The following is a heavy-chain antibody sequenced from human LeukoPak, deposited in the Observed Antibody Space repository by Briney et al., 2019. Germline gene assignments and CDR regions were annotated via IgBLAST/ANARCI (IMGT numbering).Heavy chain of an antibody. V-gene: IGHV3-74*01. CDR1: GFTFSTYW. D-gene: IGHD1-1*01. J-gene: IGHJ4*02. CDR3: ARAPPYSAGGIDY. CDR2: VNSDGSST. Sequence: PGGSLRLSCAASGFTFSTYWMHWVRQAPGKGLVWVSRVNSDGSSTTYADSVKGRFTISRDSAKNTLYLQMNSLRAEDTAVYYCARAPPYSAGGIDYWGQGTLVTVSS.